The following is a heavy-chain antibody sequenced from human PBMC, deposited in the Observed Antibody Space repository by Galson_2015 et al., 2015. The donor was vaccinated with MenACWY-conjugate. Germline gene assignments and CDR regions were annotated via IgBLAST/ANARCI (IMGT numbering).Heavy chain of an antibody. CDR2: IKPDGSEK. Sequence: SLRLSCAASGFSFNIYWMTWVRQAPGKGLEWVANIKPDGSEKYSVDSVKGRFTISRDNTKNSPYLQMNSLRAEDTAVYYCVRARGFDYWGQGTLVTVSS. CDR3: VRARGFDY. V-gene: IGHV3-7*03. J-gene: IGHJ4*02. CDR1: GFSFNIYW.